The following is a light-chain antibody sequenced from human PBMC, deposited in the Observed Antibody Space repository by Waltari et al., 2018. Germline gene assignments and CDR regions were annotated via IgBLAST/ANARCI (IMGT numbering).Light chain of an antibody. V-gene: IGLV1-44*01. Sequence: QSVLTQPPSASGTPGQTVTIPCSGSSSNVGSSPVSWHQQPPGTAPKLLIFSHSQRPSGVPDRFSGSKSGTSASLAISGLQSEDEADYFCAAWDDSLNGFYVFGTGTRVTVL. J-gene: IGLJ1*01. CDR2: SHS. CDR3: AAWDDSLNGFYV. CDR1: SSNVGSSP.